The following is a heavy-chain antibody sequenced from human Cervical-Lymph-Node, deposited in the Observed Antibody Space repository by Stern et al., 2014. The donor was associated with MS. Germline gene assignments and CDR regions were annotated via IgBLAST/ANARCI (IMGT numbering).Heavy chain of an antibody. CDR3: ARGTGDLKV. J-gene: IGHJ4*02. CDR2: NSGYSPNT. V-gene: IGHV1-18*01. Sequence: QVQLVQSGPEVKKPGASVKVSCRASGYTFTTFGISWVREAPGHGLEWMGWNSGYSPNTNYAQKFQGRVSLTTDTSTNTAYMELRSLRSDDTAIYYCARGTGDLKVWGQGTLVTVSS. D-gene: IGHD7-27*01. CDR1: GYTFTTFG.